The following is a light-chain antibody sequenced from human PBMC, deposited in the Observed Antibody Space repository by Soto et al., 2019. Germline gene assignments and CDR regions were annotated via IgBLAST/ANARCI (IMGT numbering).Light chain of an antibody. CDR2: AAS. Sequence: DIQMTQAPSSVSASVGDRVSITCRASQGISSWVAWYQQKTGKAPKLLIYAASSLQSGVPSRFSGSGSGTDXTXTXXXLXXXDFATYYCHQADSFPLTLGGGTKVEIK. CDR1: QGISSW. V-gene: IGKV1-12*01. CDR3: HQADSFPLT. J-gene: IGKJ4*01.